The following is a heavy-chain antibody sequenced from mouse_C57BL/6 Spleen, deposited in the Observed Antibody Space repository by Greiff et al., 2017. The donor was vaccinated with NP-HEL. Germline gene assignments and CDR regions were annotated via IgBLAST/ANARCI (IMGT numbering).Heavy chain of an antibody. Sequence: QVQLQQPGAELVKPGASVKLSCKASGCTFTSYWMQWVKQRPGQGLEWIGEIDPSDSYTNYNQKFKGKATLTVDTSSSTAYMQLSSLTSEDSAVYYCARSILRYFAMDYWGQGTSVTVSS. J-gene: IGHJ4*01. CDR1: GCTFTSYW. V-gene: IGHV1-50*01. CDR3: ARSILRYFAMDY. CDR2: IDPSDSYT. D-gene: IGHD1-1*01.